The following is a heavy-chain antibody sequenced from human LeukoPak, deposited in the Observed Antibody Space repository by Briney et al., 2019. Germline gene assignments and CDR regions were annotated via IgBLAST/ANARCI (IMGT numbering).Heavy chain of an antibody. CDR1: GFTFSSYS. CDR2: VTGNGGAT. V-gene: IGHV3-23*01. Sequence: GGSPRLSCAASGFTFSSYSMNWVRQAPGKGLEWVSTVTGNGGATFYADSVKGRFSISRDNSKDTLYLQMDSLGAEDTAVYYCAKEPGPWGQGTLVTVSS. J-gene: IGHJ4*02. D-gene: IGHD1-14*01. CDR3: AKEPGP.